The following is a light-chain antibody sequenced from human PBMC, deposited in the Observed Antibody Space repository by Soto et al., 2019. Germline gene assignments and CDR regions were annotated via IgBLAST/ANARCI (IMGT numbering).Light chain of an antibody. CDR3: AAWDARLSTWV. J-gene: IGLJ3*02. V-gene: IGLV1-47*01. CDR1: SSNIGSDY. CDR2: KTY. Sequence: QPVLTQPPSASGTPGQRVTISCSGSSSNIGSDYVYWFQQLPGTAPKLLIYKTYQRPSGAPDRFSGSKSGTSASLAISGLRSEDEADYWCAAWDARLSTWVFGGGTKVTVL.